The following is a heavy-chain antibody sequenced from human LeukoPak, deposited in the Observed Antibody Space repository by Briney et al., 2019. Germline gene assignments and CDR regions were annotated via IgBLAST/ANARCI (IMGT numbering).Heavy chain of an antibody. CDR3: ATEFRGATIYWYFDL. CDR1: GYTLTELS. CDR2: FDPEDGET. J-gene: IGHJ2*01. Sequence: PRASVKVSCKVSGYTLTELSMHWVRQAPGKGREWMGGFDPEDGETIYAQKFQGRVTMTEDTSTDTAYMELSSLRSEDTAVYYCATEFRGATIYWYFDLWGRGTLVTVSS. V-gene: IGHV1-24*01. D-gene: IGHD5-12*01.